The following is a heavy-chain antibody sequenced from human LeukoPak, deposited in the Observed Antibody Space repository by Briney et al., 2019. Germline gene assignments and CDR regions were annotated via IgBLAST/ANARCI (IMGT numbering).Heavy chain of an antibody. J-gene: IGHJ3*02. CDR1: GFTFSSYA. CDR3: ASVEYSSSNHAFGI. Sequence: GGSLKLSCAASGFTFSSYAMSWVRQAPGKGLEWVSYISSSGSTIYYADSVKGRFTISRDNAKNSLYLQVNSLRAEDTAVYYCASVEYSSSNHAFGIWGQGTMVTVSS. V-gene: IGHV3-48*03. CDR2: ISSSGSTI. D-gene: IGHD6-13*01.